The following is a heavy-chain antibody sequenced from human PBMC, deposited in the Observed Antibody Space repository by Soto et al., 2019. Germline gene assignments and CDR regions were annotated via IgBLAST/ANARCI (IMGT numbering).Heavy chain of an antibody. V-gene: IGHV3-48*02. D-gene: IGHD3-10*01. CDR1: GFTFSSYS. J-gene: IGHJ6*02. Sequence: EVQLVESGGGLVQPGGSLRLSCAASGFTFSSYSMNWVRQAPGKGLEWVSYISSSSSTIYYADSVKGRFTSSRDNDKKSLYLQMNSLRDEDTAVYYCARDSEWFGELSTYYYYYDGMDVWGQGPTVTVSS. CDR3: ARDSEWFGELSTYYYYYDGMDV. CDR2: ISSSSSTI.